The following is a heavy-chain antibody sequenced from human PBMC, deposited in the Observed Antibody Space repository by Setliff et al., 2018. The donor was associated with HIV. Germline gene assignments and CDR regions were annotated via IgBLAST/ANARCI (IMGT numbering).Heavy chain of an antibody. Sequence: KPSETLSLTCTVSGGSISSGFYYWSWIRQPAGKGLEWIGRIYTTGSTNYNPSLKSRVTISVDTSKNQFSLKLSSVTATDTAVYYCARDSDYYDSSGRHIRLFDYWGQGTLVTVSS. D-gene: IGHD3-22*01. V-gene: IGHV4-61*02. CDR2: IYTTGST. CDR3: ARDSDYYDSSGRHIRLFDY. CDR1: GGSISSGFYY. J-gene: IGHJ4*02.